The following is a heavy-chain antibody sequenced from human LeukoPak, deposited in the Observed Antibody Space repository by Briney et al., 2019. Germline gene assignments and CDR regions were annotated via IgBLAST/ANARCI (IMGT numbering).Heavy chain of an antibody. CDR3: ARDRYSSGWFYYYYYGMDV. J-gene: IGHJ6*02. CDR2: ISAYNGNT. Sequence: GASVKVSCKASGYTFTSYAMNWVRQAPGQGLEWMGWISAYNGNTNYAQKLQGRVTMTTDTSTSTAYMELRSLRSDDTAVYYCARDRYSSGWFYYYYYGMDVWGQGTTVTVSS. V-gene: IGHV1-18*01. D-gene: IGHD6-19*01. CDR1: GYTFTSYA.